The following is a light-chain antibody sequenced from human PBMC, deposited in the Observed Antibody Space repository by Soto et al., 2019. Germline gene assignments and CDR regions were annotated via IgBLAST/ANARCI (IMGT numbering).Light chain of an antibody. CDR2: DAS. CDR3: QQYHGFW. CDR1: QGISSW. Sequence: DIQMTQSPSSVSASVGDRVTITCRASQGISSWLAWYQQKPGKAPKLLIYDASSLESGVPSRFSGGGSGTEFSLIINGLQPEDFATYYCQQYHGFWFGQGTKVDIK. V-gene: IGKV1-12*01. J-gene: IGKJ1*01.